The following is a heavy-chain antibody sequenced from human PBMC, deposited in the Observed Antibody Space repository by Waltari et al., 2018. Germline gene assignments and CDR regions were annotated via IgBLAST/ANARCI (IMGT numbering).Heavy chain of an antibody. J-gene: IGHJ6*03. CDR2: IYPGDSDT. CDR1: GYNFTSYW. Sequence: EVQLVQSGAEVKKPGESLKISCKGSGYNFTSYWIGWVRQMPGKGLEWRGIIYPGDSDTRYSPSFQGQVTISADKSISTAYLQWSSLKASDTAMYYCARLSGDYDFWSGYYKNYYYMDVWGKGTTVTVSS. V-gene: IGHV5-51*03. D-gene: IGHD3-3*01. CDR3: ARLSGDYDFWSGYYKNYYYMDV.